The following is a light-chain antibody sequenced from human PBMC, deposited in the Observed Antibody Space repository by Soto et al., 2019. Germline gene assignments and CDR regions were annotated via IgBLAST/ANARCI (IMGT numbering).Light chain of an antibody. J-gene: IGLJ1*01. CDR2: EVS. CDR3: KSYTSIDTYV. V-gene: IGLV2-14*01. Sequence: QSVLTQPASVSGSPGQSITISCTGTRSDVGGYDYVSWYQQRPGKAPKLIIYEVSNRPSGVSSRFSGSKSGNTASLTVSGLQAEDEGDYYCKSYTSIDTYVFGSGTKVTVL. CDR1: RSDVGGYDY.